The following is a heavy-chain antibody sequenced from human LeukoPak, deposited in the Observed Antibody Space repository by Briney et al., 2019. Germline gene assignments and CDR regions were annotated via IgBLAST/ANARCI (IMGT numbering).Heavy chain of an antibody. J-gene: IGHJ6*03. V-gene: IGHV3-7*01. CDR2: IKKDGSER. D-gene: IGHD3-3*01. CDR1: GFSFRSYW. Sequence: PGGSLRLSCAASGFSFRSYWMTWVRRAPGKGLEWVADIKKDGSERYYVDSVKGRFTISRDNAKNSLYLQVNSLRAEDTAVYYCARLNYDFWSGVWEGYYMDVWGKGTTVTVSS. CDR3: ARLNYDFWSGVWEGYYMDV.